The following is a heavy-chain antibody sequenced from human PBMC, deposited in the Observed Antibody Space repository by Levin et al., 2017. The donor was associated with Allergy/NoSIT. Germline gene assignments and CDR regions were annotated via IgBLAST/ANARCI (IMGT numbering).Heavy chain of an antibody. CDR3: TAPYYDFWSGYIGAPSGY. CDR2: IRSKANSYAT. CDR1: GFTFSGSA. V-gene: IGHV3-73*01. J-gene: IGHJ4*02. Sequence: GGSLRLSCAASGFTFSGSAMHWVRQASGKGLEWVGRIRSKANSYATAYAASVKGRFTISRDDSKNTAYLQMNSLKTEDTAVYYCTAPYYDFWSGYIGAPSGYWGQGTLVTVSS. D-gene: IGHD3-3*01.